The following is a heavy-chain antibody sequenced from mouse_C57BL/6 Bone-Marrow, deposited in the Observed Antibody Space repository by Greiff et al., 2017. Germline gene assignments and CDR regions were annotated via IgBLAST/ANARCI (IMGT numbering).Heavy chain of an antibody. CDR2: IWSGGST. Sequence: QVQLKESGPGLVQPSQSLSITCTVSGFSLTSYGVHWVRQSPGKGLEWLGVIWSGGSTDYNAAFISRLSISKDNSKSQVFFKMNSLQADDTAIYXCARNGYYGSSYYGYFDVWGTGTTVTVSS. CDR1: GFSLTSYG. CDR3: ARNGYYGSSYYGYFDV. D-gene: IGHD1-1*01. V-gene: IGHV2-2*01. J-gene: IGHJ1*03.